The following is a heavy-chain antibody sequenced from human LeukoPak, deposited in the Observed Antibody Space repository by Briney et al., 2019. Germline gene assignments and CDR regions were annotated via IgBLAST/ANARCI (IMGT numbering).Heavy chain of an antibody. J-gene: IGHJ6*02. D-gene: IGHD3/OR15-3a*01. CDR2: IYYSGST. CDR3: ARVNGTGTPYYYYYYYGMDV. Sequence: SETLSLTCTVSGGSISSYYWSWIRQPPGKGLEWIGYIYYSGSTNYNPSLKSRVTISVDTSKNQFSLKLSSVTAADTAVYYCARVNGTGTPYYYYYYYGMDVWGQGTTVTVSS. CDR1: GGSISSYY. V-gene: IGHV4-59*01.